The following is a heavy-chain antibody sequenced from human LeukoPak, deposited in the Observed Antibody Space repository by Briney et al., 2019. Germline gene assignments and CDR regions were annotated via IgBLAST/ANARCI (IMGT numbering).Heavy chain of an antibody. CDR2: ISGSGGST. CDR1: GFTFSSYA. D-gene: IGHD2-15*01. CDR3: AKGPYIVVVVAATYYFDY. J-gene: IGHJ4*02. V-gene: IGHV3-23*01. Sequence: GGSLRLSCAASGFTFSSYAMSWVRQAPGKGLEWVSAISGSGGSTYYADSVKGRFTISRDNSKNTLYLQMNSLRAEDTAVYYCAKGPYIVVVVAATYYFDYWGQGTLVTVSS.